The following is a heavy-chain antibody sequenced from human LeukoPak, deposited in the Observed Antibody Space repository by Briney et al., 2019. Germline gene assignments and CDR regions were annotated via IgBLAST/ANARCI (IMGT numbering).Heavy chain of an antibody. CDR3: ARGTYGGFDY. J-gene: IGHJ4*02. V-gene: IGHV4-30-2*01. CDR1: GGSISSGGYS. CDR2: IYHSGST. D-gene: IGHD4/OR15-4a*01. Sequence: SETLSLTCAVSGGSISSGGYSWSWIRQPPGKGLEWIGYIYHSGSTYYNPSLKSRVTISVDRSKNQFSLKLSSVTAADTAVYYCARGTYGGFDYWGQGTLVTVSS.